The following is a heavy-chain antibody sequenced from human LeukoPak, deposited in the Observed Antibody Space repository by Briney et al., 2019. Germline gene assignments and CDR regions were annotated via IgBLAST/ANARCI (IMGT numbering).Heavy chain of an antibody. CDR1: GGSISSGGYY. D-gene: IGHD3-9*01. Sequence: PSQTLSLTCTVSGGSISSGGYYWSWIRQPPGKGLEWIGYIYHSGSTYYNPSLKSRVTISVDRSKNQFPLKLSSVTAADTAVYYCARFARYFDWYQPYYFDYWGQGTLVTVSS. CDR3: ARFARYFDWYQPYYFDY. V-gene: IGHV4-30-2*01. J-gene: IGHJ4*02. CDR2: IYHSGST.